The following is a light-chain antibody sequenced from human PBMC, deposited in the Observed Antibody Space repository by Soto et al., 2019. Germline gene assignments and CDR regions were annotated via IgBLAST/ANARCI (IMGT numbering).Light chain of an antibody. Sequence: IVMTQSPATLFVSPGESVTFSCRASQGINRNLAWYQQKPGQAPRLLISGASTGATGIPARFSGSGSGTEFTLTINSMQSEDSAVYYCQQYYTWPVTFGGGTKVDIK. V-gene: IGKV3-15*01. CDR3: QQYYTWPVT. CDR1: QGINRN. J-gene: IGKJ4*01. CDR2: GAS.